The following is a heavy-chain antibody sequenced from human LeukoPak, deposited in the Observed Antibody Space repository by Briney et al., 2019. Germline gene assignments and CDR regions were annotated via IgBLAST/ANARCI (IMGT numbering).Heavy chain of an antibody. CDR1: GFIFSDYW. V-gene: IGHV3-7*03. J-gene: IGHJ4*02. Sequence: GGSLRLSCVVSGFIFSDYWMSWVRQAPGKGLEWVANIKQDGSAKHYVDSVEGRFTISRDNAKNSLYLQMNSLRAEDTAIYYCARRYFDYWGQGTLVTVSS. CDR2: IKQDGSAK. CDR3: ARRYFDY.